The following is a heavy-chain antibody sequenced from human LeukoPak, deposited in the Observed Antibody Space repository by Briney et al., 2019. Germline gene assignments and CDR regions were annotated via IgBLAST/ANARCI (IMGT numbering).Heavy chain of an antibody. V-gene: IGHV3-74*01. Sequence: GGSLRLSCAASGFTFSSYWMHWVRQAPGKGLVWVSRINSDGSSTSYADSVKGRFTISRDNAKNTLYPQMNSLRAEDTAVYYCAKDDYYDSTGYFRHWGQGTLVTVSS. J-gene: IGHJ1*01. CDR2: INSDGSST. CDR1: GFTFSSYW. CDR3: AKDDYYDSTGYFRH. D-gene: IGHD3-22*01.